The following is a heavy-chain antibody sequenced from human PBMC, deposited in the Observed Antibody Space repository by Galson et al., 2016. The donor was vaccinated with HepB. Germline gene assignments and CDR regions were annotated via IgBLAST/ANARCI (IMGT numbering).Heavy chain of an antibody. CDR3: AATFFKFDP. CDR2: VNHRGGT. CDR1: GASLSDYY. J-gene: IGHJ5*02. Sequence: ETLSLTCAVYGASLSDYYWSWMRQAPGKGLEWIGEVNHRGGTNYNPSLGSRVTISVDTSKSQFSLKVTSVTAADTAVYYCAATFFKFDPWGQGTLVTVSS. V-gene: IGHV4-34*01. D-gene: IGHD3-3*01.